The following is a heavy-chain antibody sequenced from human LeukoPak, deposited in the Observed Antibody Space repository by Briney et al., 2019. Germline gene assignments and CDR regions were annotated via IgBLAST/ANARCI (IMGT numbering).Heavy chain of an antibody. CDR2: ISYDGSNK. D-gene: IGHD3-10*01. J-gene: IGHJ4*02. Sequence: GGSLGLSCAASGFTFSSYAMHWVRQAPGKGLEWVAVISYDGSNKYYADSVKGRFTISRDNSKNTLYLQMNSLRAEDTAVYYCARSPYGSGSYYNDYWGQGTLVTVSS. CDR1: GFTFSSYA. CDR3: ARSPYGSGSYYNDY. V-gene: IGHV3-30*04.